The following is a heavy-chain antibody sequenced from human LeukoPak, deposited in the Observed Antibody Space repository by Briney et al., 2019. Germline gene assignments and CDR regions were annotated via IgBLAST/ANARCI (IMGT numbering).Heavy chain of an antibody. CDR3: AKREFEVAGNGFYFDY. CDR1: GFTFSSYA. V-gene: IGHV3-23*01. Sequence: PGGSLRLSCAASGFTFSSYAMSWVRQAPGKGLEWVSVISGSGGSTYYADSVKGRFTISRDNSKNTLYLQMNSLRAEDTAVYYCAKREFEVAGNGFYFDYWGQGALVTVSS. J-gene: IGHJ4*02. CDR2: ISGSGGST. D-gene: IGHD6-19*01.